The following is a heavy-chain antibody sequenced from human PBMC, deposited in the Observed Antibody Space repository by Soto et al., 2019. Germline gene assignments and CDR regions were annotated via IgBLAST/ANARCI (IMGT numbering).Heavy chain of an antibody. CDR3: AKGRSGYYLNYFDY. CDR2: ISWNSGSI. D-gene: IGHD3-22*01. J-gene: IGHJ4*02. V-gene: IGHV3-9*01. Sequence: EVQLVESGGGLVQPGGSLRLSCAASGFTFDDYAMHWVRQAPGKGLEWVSGISWNSGSIGYADSVKGRFTISRDNAKNSLYLQMNSLRAEDTALYYCAKGRSGYYLNYFDYWGQGTLVTVSS. CDR1: GFTFDDYA.